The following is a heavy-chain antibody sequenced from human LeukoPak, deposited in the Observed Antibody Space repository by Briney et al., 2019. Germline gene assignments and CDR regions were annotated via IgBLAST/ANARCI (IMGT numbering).Heavy chain of an antibody. CDR2: SSGSTI. CDR1: GFTFCSYE. CDR3: ARVTLTSANFDY. J-gene: IGHJ4*02. V-gene: IGHV3-48*03. Sequence: PGGSLRLSCAASGFTFCSYEMNWVRQAPGKGLEWVSSSGSTIYYADSVKGRFTISRDNAKNSLYLQMNSLRAEDTAVYYCARVTLTSANFDYWGQGTLVTVSS.